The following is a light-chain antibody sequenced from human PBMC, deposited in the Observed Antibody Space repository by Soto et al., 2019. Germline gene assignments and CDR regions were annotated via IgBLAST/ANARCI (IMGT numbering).Light chain of an antibody. J-gene: IGKJ4*01. V-gene: IGKV3-15*01. CDR1: QSAISN. CDR3: HQYYKWPLT. CDR2: DAS. Sequence: EIVMTQSPATLSVSPGERVTLSCRASQSAISNLAWYQQKPGQTPRLLIYDASTRATDIPARFSGSRSGTDFTLTISSLLSEDFAVYYCHQYYKWPLTFGGGTKVDSK.